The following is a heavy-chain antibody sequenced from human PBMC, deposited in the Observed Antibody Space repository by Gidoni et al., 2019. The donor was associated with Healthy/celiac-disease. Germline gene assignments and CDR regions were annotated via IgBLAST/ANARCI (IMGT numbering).Heavy chain of an antibody. D-gene: IGHD4-17*01. V-gene: IGHV3-23*01. J-gene: IGHJ2*01. CDR2: ISGSGGST. CDR3: AKASHADHYGDYPPDWYFDL. Sequence: EVQLLESGGGLVQPGGSLRLSCAASGFTFSSYAMSWVRQAPGKGLEWVSAISGSGGSTYYADSVKGRFTISRDNSKNTLYLQMNSLRAEDTAVYYCAKASHADHYGDYPPDWYFDLWGRGTLVTVSS. CDR1: GFTFSSYA.